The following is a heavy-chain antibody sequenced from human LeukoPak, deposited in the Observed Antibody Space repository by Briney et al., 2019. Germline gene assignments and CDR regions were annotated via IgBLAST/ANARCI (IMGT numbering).Heavy chain of an antibody. V-gene: IGHV3-30*04. CDR2: ISYDGSNK. CDR1: GFTFSSYA. Sequence: GGSLRLSCAASGFTFSSYAMHWVRQAPGKGLEWVAVISYDGSNKYYADSVKGRFTISRDNSKNTLYLQMNSLRAEGTAVYYCARDRGDYYGSGSYYYWGQGTLVTVSS. CDR3: ARDRGDYYGSGSYYY. J-gene: IGHJ4*02. D-gene: IGHD3-10*01.